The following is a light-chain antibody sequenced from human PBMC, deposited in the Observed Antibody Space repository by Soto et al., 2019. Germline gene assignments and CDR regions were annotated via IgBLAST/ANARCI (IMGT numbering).Light chain of an antibody. Sequence: QSVLTQPPSASVSPGQSVTISCTGTSSDVGAYKYVSWYQQYPGKAPKLMIYEVTKRPSGVPDRFSGSKSGNTASLTVSGLQAEDEADYYCTSYVGNDIWVFGGGTKVTVL. CDR1: SSDVGAYKY. V-gene: IGLV2-8*01. CDR3: TSYVGNDIWV. J-gene: IGLJ3*02. CDR2: EVT.